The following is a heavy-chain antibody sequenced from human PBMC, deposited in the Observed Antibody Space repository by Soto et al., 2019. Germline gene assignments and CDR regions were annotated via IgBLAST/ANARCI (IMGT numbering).Heavy chain of an antibody. CDR3: ARRAGVMGPFDS. Sequence: PGESLKISCKTSGYTFTTYWVGWVRQRPGEGLEWMGIIYPRDSDTRYSPSFQGHDMFSVDKSLETAYLEWSSLKTSDTAVYFCARRAGVMGPFDSRGQETKVTVSS. D-gene: IGHD3-16*01. V-gene: IGHV5-51*01. CDR2: IYPRDSDT. J-gene: IGHJ4*02. CDR1: GYTFTTYW.